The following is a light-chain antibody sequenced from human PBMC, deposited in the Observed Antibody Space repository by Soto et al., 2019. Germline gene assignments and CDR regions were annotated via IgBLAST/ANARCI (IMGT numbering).Light chain of an antibody. V-gene: IGKV1-9*01. J-gene: IGKJ4*01. CDR2: AAS. CDR3: QQFKSYPLT. Sequence: IQLTQSPSSLSASVGDRVTITCRASQGISSNLAWYQQKPGKVPKLLISAASTLQSGVPPRLSRSGSGTDFTLTISSLQPEDFATYYCQQFKSYPLTFGGGTKVEIK. CDR1: QGISSN.